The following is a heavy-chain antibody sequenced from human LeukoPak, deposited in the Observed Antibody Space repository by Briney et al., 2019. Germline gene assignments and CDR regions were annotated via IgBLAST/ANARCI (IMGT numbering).Heavy chain of an antibody. D-gene: IGHD3-9*01. CDR2: ISGGST. J-gene: IGHJ4*02. CDR3: ATDTGILTGLRY. Sequence: GGSLRLSCAASGFTVSSNEMSWVRQAPGKGLEWVSSISGGSTYYADSRKGRFTISRDNSKNTLHLQMNSLRAEDTAVYYCATDTGILTGLRYWGQGTLVTVSS. V-gene: IGHV3-38-3*01. CDR1: GFTVSSNE.